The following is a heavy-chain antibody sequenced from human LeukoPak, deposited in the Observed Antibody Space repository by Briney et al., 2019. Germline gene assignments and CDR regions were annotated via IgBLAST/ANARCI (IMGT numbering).Heavy chain of an antibody. D-gene: IGHD6-13*01. Sequence: KTSETLSLTCAVSGGSTSTSYYWSWIRQPPGKGLEWIGYIYYSGSTYYNPSLKSRVTISVDTSKNQFSLKLSSVTAADTAVYYCARGGAAALYYFDYWGQGTLVTVSS. V-gene: IGHV4-59*12. CDR3: ARGGAAALYYFDY. J-gene: IGHJ4*02. CDR1: GGSTSTSYY. CDR2: IYYSGST.